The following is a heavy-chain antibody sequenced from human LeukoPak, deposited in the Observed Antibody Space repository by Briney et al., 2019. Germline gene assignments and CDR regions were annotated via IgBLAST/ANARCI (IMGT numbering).Heavy chain of an antibody. CDR3: ARDGGLAPYSSSTPFDY. CDR2: IYSSGST. J-gene: IGHJ4*02. Sequence: GGSLRLSCAASGFTVSTNYMSWVRQAPGKGLEWVSVIYSSGSTYYADSVKGRFTIFRDNSKNTLYLQMNSLRAEDTAVYYSARDGGLAPYSSSTPFDYWGQGTLVTVSS. CDR1: GFTVSTNY. V-gene: IGHV3-66*03. D-gene: IGHD6-6*01.